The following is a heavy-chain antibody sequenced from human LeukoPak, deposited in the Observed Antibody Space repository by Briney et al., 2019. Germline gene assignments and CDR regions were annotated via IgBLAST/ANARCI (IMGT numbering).Heavy chain of an antibody. V-gene: IGHV1-18*01. J-gene: IGHJ5*02. CDR2: ISAYNGNT. CDR1: GYPFTRYG. D-gene: IGHD5-24*01. CDR3: ARNKMAQFNWFDP. Sequence: GASVKVSCKASGYPFTRYGISWVRQAPGQGLEWMGRISAYNGNTNYAQKLQGRVTMTTDTSTSTAYMELRSLRSDDTAVYYCARNKMAQFNWFDPWGQGTLVTVSS.